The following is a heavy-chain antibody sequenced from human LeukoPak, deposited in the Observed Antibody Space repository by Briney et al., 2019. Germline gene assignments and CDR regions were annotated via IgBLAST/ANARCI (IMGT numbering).Heavy chain of an antibody. D-gene: IGHD1-26*01. Sequence: PSETLSLTCAVSGGSISSGGYSWSWIRQPPGKGLEWIGYIYHSGSTYYNPSLKSRVTISVDRSKNQFSLKLSSVTAADTAVYYCARAPDGGATTGGWFDPWGQGTLVTVSS. V-gene: IGHV4-30-2*01. CDR2: IYHSGST. CDR1: GGSISSGGYS. CDR3: ARAPDGGATTGGWFDP. J-gene: IGHJ5*02.